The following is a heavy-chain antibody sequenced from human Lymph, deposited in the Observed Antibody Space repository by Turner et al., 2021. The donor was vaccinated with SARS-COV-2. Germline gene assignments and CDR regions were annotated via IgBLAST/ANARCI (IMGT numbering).Heavy chain of an antibody. D-gene: IGHD3-22*01. V-gene: IGHV3-30*04. CDR1: GFPFSSNA. J-gene: IGHJ4*02. Sequence: QVQLVESGGGVVQPGRSLRLSCAASGFPFSSNAMHWVRQAPGKGLEWVAVISYDGSNKYYADSVKGRFTISRDNSKNTLYLQVNSLRAEDTAVFYCATLFTIPYYSDSSGYYTDYWGQGTLVTVSS. CDR2: ISYDGSNK. CDR3: ATLFTIPYYSDSSGYYTDY.